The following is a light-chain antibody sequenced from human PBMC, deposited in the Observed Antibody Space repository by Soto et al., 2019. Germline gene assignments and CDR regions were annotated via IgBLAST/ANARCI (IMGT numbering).Light chain of an antibody. V-gene: IGKV3-20*01. Sequence: EVVLTQSPGTLSLSPGERATLSCRASQSVSSSYLAWYQQKPGQAPRLLIYGTSSRATGIPDRFSGSGSGTHFTLTISRMEPEDFAVYYCQQYRSSSWTFGQGTKVDIK. CDR3: QQYRSSSWT. CDR2: GTS. J-gene: IGKJ1*01. CDR1: QSVSSSY.